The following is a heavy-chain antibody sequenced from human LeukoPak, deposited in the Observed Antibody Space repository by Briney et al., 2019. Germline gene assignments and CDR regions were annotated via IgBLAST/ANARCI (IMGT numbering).Heavy chain of an antibody. J-gene: IGHJ4*02. Sequence: GGSLRLSCAASGFTFSKAWMIWVRQAPGKGLEWVARTKTKPEGGTTDYAAPVKGRFTISRDDSKNTLYLQMNSLKTEDTAVYYCTSSGSRWDYFDYWGQGTLATVSS. V-gene: IGHV3-15*05. D-gene: IGHD4-23*01. CDR3: TSSGSRWDYFDY. CDR1: GFTFSKAW. CDR2: TKTKPEGGTT.